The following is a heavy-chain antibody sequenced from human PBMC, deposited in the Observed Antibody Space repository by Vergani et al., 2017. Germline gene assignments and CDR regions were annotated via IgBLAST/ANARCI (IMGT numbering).Heavy chain of an antibody. V-gene: IGHV3-23*01. CDR2: ISGSGGST. D-gene: IGHD3-16*01. CDR1: GFTFSSYA. CDR3: AKIPASGGSDF. Sequence: EVQLLESGGGLVQPGGSLRLACAASGFTFSSYAMSWVRQAPGKGLEWVSSISGSGGSTYYADSVKGRFTISRDNSKNTLYLQMNSLRAEDTALYYCAKIPASGGSDFWGQGTLVTVSS. J-gene: IGHJ4*02.